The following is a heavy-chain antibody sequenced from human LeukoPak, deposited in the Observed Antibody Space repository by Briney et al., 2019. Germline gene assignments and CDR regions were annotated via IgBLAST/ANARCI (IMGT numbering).Heavy chain of an antibody. CDR2: IYHSGST. CDR1: GGSISCGGYY. J-gene: IGHJ4*02. D-gene: IGHD2/OR15-2a*01. Sequence: PSQTLSLTCTVSGGSISCGGYYWSWIRQPPGKGLEWIGYIYHSGSTYYNPSLKSRVTISVDRSKNQFSLKLSSVTAADTAVYYCASNGVLRSTGYFDYWGQGTLVTVSS. V-gene: IGHV4-30-2*01. CDR3: ASNGVLRSTGYFDY.